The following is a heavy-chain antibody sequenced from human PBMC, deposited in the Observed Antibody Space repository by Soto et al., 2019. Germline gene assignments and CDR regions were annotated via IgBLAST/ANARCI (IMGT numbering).Heavy chain of an antibody. CDR3: AREIRTQDFYYYYGMDV. V-gene: IGHV4-30-4*01. Sequence: QVQLHESGPGLVKPSQTLSLTCTVSGGSISSGDYYWSWIRQPPGKGLEWIGYIYYSGSTYYNPSIKSRVTISVDTSKNQFSLKLSSVTAADTAVYYCAREIRTQDFYYYYGMDVWGQGTTVTVSS. CDR2: IYYSGST. J-gene: IGHJ6*02. CDR1: GGSISSGDYY.